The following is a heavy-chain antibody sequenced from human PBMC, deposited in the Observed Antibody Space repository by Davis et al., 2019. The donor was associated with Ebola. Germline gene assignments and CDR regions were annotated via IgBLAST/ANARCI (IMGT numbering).Heavy chain of an antibody. J-gene: IGHJ4*02. Sequence: MPSETLSLTCTVSGGSISSSSYYWGWIRQPPGKGLEWIGSIYYSGSTNYNPSLKSRVTISVDTSKNQFSLKLSSVTAADTAVYYCARAPGGIFGDYYFDYWGQGTLVTVSS. D-gene: IGHD3-3*01. V-gene: IGHV4-39*07. CDR2: IYYSGST. CDR1: GGSISSSSYY. CDR3: ARAPGGIFGDYYFDY.